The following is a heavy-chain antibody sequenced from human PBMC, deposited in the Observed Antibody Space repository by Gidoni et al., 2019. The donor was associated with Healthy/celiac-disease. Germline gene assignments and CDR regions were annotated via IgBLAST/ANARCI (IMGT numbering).Heavy chain of an antibody. J-gene: IGHJ4*02. CDR2: IYTSGST. CDR1: GGSISSGSYY. CDR3: ARGTYDSSGGFDY. Sequence: QVQLQESGPGLVKPSQTLSLTCTVSGGSISSGSYYWSWIRQPAGKGLEWIGRIYTSGSTNYNPSLKSRVTMSVDTSKNQFSLKLSSVTAADTAVYYCARGTYDSSGGFDYWGQGTLVTVSS. D-gene: IGHD3-22*01. V-gene: IGHV4-61*02.